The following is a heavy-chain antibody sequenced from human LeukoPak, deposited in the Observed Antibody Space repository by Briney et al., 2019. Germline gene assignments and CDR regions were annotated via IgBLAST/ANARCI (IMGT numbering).Heavy chain of an antibody. CDR2: ISGSGDTT. J-gene: IGHJ4*02. D-gene: IGHD1/OR15-1a*01. Sequence: GGSLRLSCGASGFTFSSCAMSWVRQAPGKGLEWVSSISGSGDTTDYADSVKGRFTISRDNSKNTLYLQMNSLRAEDTAVYYCAKGTEGFDYWGQGTLVTVSS. CDR1: GFTFSSCA. V-gene: IGHV3-23*01. CDR3: AKGTEGFDY.